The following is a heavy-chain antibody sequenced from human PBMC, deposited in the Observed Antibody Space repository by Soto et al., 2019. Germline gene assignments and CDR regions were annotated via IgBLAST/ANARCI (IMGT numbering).Heavy chain of an antibody. CDR2: IDWDDDK. V-gene: IGHV2-70*01. D-gene: IGHD6-13*01. CDR3: ARIPCIAAAGTYYYYGMDV. Sequence: SGPTLVNPTQTLTLTCTFSGFSLSTSGMCVSWIRQPPGKALEWLALIDWDDDKHYSTSQRTRLTISKDTSKNQVVLTMTNMDPVDTATYYCARIPCIAAAGTYYYYGMDVWGQGTTVTVSS. J-gene: IGHJ6*02. CDR1: GFSLSTSGMC.